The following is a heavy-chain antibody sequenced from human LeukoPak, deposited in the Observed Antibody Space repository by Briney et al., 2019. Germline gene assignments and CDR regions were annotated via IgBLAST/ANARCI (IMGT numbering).Heavy chain of an antibody. D-gene: IGHD2-21*01. Sequence: GGSLRLSCTASGFTFSTHSMHWVRQAPGKGPVWVSRINSDGSSTRYADSVTGRFTISRDNAKNTVYLQMNSLRAEDTAVYYCAKVLCGLSPWTDFWGQGTVVTVSS. CDR1: GFTFSTHS. J-gene: IGHJ4*02. CDR2: INSDGSST. CDR3: AKVLCGLSPWTDF. V-gene: IGHV3-74*01.